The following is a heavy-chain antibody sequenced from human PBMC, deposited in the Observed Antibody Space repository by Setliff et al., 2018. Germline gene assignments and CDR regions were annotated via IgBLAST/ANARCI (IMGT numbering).Heavy chain of an antibody. CDR3: ARAPSVELVTIRTNSWFTY. J-gene: IGHJ4*02. Sequence: ASVKVSCKASGYTFRNYAFAWVRQAPGQGLGWVGWISVYNGDTNYAQKFRGRVTLTTDTSTSTAYMELRSLTSDDSAFYYCARAPSVELVTIRTNSWFTYWGQGTLVTVSS. D-gene: IGHD5-18*01. CDR1: GYTFRNYA. CDR2: ISVYNGDT. V-gene: IGHV1-18*01.